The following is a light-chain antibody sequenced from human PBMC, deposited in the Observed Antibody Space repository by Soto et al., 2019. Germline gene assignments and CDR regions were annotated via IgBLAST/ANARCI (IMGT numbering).Light chain of an antibody. J-gene: IGKJ1*01. CDR3: QQFNGYPWT. CDR1: QSINNW. V-gene: IGKV1-5*03. CDR2: RAS. Sequence: DIQMTQSPSTLSASVGDRVTITCRASQSINNWLAWYQQKPGKAPNLLIYRASNLESGVPLRFSGSGSGTEFTLTISSLQPDDFATYYCQQFNGYPWTFGQGTKVEIK.